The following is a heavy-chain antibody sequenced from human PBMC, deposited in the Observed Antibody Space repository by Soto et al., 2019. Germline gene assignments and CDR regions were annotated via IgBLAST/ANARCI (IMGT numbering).Heavy chain of an antibody. Sequence: GGSLRLSCAASGFTFSSYAMSWVRQAPGKGLEWVSAISGSGGSTYYADSVKGRFTISRDNSKNTLYLQMNSLRAEDTAVYYCAKDRSIVLVPAAEGDWFDPWGQGTMVTVSS. CDR1: GFTFSSYA. CDR2: ISGSGGST. CDR3: AKDRSIVLVPAAEGDWFDP. J-gene: IGHJ5*02. V-gene: IGHV3-23*01. D-gene: IGHD2-2*01.